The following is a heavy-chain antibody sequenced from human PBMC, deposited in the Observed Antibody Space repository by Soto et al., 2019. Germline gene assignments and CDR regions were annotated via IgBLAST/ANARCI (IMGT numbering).Heavy chain of an antibody. CDR3: ARATYYYGSGSVDRAFDI. CDR2: ISSSSSTI. D-gene: IGHD3-10*01. Sequence: VQLVESGGGLVQPGGSLRLSCAASGFTFSSYSMNWVRQAPGKGLEWVSYISSSSSTIYYADSVKGRFTISRDNAKNSLYLQMNSLRAEDTAVYYCARATYYYGSGSVDRAFDIWGQGTMVTVSS. CDR1: GFTFSSYS. V-gene: IGHV3-48*01. J-gene: IGHJ3*02.